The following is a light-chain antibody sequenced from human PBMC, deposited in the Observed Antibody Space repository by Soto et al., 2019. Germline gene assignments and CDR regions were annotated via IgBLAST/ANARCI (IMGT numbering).Light chain of an antibody. J-gene: IGKJ4*01. CDR2: DAS. Sequence: EIVLTQSPATLSLFPGERATLSCRASQSVSSYLAWYQQKPGQAPRLLIYDASNRATDIPARFSGSGSGTAFTLTISSLEPEDFAVYYCQKRSNWPLTFGGGTKVEIK. CDR3: QKRSNWPLT. CDR1: QSVSSY. V-gene: IGKV3-11*01.